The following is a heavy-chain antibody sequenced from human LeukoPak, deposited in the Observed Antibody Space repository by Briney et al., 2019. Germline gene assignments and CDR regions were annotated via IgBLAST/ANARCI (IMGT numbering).Heavy chain of an antibody. J-gene: IGHJ5*02. D-gene: IGHD2-15*01. CDR1: GGTFSSYA. CDR3: AREVVVVVAAMRNGNWFDP. Sequence: ASVKVSCKASGGTFSSYAISWVRQAPGQGLEWMGGIIPIFGTANYAQKFQGRVTITTDESTGTAYMELSSLRSEDTAVYYCAREVVVVVAAMRNGNWFDPWGQGTLVTVSS. CDR2: IIPIFGTA. V-gene: IGHV1-69*05.